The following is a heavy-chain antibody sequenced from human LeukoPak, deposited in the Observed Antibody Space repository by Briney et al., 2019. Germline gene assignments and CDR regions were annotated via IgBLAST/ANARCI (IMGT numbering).Heavy chain of an antibody. V-gene: IGHV3-23*01. CDR3: AKTTAGYSSGRYPGWPVDY. D-gene: IGHD6-19*01. J-gene: IGHJ4*02. CDR1: GFTLRNYA. Sequence: GGSLRLSCTTSGFTLRNYAMSWVRQAPGKGLEWVSGISGSGGDTYFADSVKDRFTISRDNSKNTVFLQMDRLRAEDTAVYYCAKTTAGYSSGRYPGWPVDYWGQGTLVTVSS. CDR2: ISGSGGDT.